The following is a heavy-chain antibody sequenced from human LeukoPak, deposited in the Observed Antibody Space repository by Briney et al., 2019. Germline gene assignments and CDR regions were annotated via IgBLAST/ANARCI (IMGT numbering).Heavy chain of an antibody. Sequence: GGSLRLSCVDSGFSFSSYSMNWVRQAPGKGLEWISYISTSSSIIYYSDSVKGRFTISRDNAKNSLYLQMNSLRAEDTAVYYCARDKGSDYYDTSGYFDWGQGSLVIVSS. CDR1: GFSFSSYS. J-gene: IGHJ4*02. CDR3: ARDKGSDYYDTSGYFD. V-gene: IGHV3-48*01. CDR2: ISTSSSII. D-gene: IGHD3-22*01.